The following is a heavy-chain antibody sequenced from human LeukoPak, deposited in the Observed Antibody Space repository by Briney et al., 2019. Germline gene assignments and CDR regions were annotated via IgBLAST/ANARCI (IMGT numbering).Heavy chain of an antibody. V-gene: IGHV3-23*01. CDR1: GFTFSSYA. J-gene: IGHJ6*03. D-gene: IGHD2-15*01. CDR2: ISGSGGST. CDR3: AKGRSYSPYYYYYYLDV. Sequence: GGSLRLSCAASGFTFSSYAMSWVRQAPGKGLEWVSGISGSGGSTYYADSVKGRFTISRDNSKNTLYLQMNSPRAADAAVYYCAKGRSYSPYYYYYYLDVWGKGTRVTVSS.